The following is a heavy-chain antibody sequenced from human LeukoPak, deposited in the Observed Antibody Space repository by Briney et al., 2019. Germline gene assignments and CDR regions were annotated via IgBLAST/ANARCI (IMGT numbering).Heavy chain of an antibody. CDR2: VNPDTGNT. J-gene: IGHJ4*02. Sequence: ASVKVSCKASGYTFTSYDINWVRQAAGQGLEWMGWVNPDTGNTAYARKFQGRVTITRNTSINTVYVELSSLRSEDTAMYYCAREGDSWGQGTLVTVSS. CDR1: GYTFTSYD. V-gene: IGHV1-8*03. CDR3: AREGDS.